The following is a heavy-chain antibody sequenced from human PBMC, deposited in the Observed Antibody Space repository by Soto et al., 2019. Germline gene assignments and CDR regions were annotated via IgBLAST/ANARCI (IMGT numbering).Heavy chain of an antibody. J-gene: IGHJ4*02. Sequence: AESRALKCSVSGGSISSGGYYWSWIRKPPGKGLEWIGYMYHSGSTYYNPSLKSRVTFSRDNARHTLYLHMNSLRAEDTALYYCAREILDADNPGWYFDSWGQGTLVTVSS. D-gene: IGHD6-19*01. CDR3: AREILDADNPGWYFDS. CDR2: MYHSGST. V-gene: IGHV4-30-2*01. CDR1: GGSISSGGYY.